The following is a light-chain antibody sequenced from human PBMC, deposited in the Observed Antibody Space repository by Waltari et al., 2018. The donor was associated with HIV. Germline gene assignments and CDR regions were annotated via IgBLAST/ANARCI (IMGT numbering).Light chain of an antibody. J-gene: IGLJ1*01. CDR2: QVS. Sequence: QSALTQPPSASGSPGQSVTISCTGTSSDFVGCNYVSCYQHHPGKSPKLIIFQVSPRPSGVPVRFAGSKSGNTASLTVSGRQAEDEADYYCSSHPGGNTYVFGTGTKVTVL. CDR3: SSHPGGNTYV. CDR1: SSDFVGCNY. V-gene: IGLV2-8*01.